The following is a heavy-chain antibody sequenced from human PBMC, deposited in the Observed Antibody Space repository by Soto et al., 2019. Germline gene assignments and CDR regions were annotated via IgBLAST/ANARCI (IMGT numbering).Heavy chain of an antibody. J-gene: IGHJ4*02. CDR1: GLTFSSYA. D-gene: IGHD2-15*01. CDR3: ARATPSLY. Sequence: PWGSIGLSSAASGLTFSSYAMAWVRQAPGKGLEWVSAISGSSSCIYYADSVKGRFSISRDNAKNSLYLQMNSLRAEDTAVYYCARATPSLYWGQGTLVTVSS. V-gene: IGHV3-21*01. CDR2: ISGSSSCI.